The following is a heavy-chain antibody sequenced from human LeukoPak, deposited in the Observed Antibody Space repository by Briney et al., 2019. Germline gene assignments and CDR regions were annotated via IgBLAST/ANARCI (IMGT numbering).Heavy chain of an antibody. V-gene: IGHV4-59*01. CDR1: GGSISSYY. J-gene: IGHJ4*02. CDR3: ARGDILTGSSDY. D-gene: IGHD3-9*01. CDR2: IYYSGST. Sequence: SETLSLTCTAPGGSISSYYWSWIRQPPGKGLEWIGYIYYSGSTNSNPSLKSHVTISVDTSKSQFSLKLSSVTAADTGVYYCARGDILTGSSDYWGQGTLVTVSS.